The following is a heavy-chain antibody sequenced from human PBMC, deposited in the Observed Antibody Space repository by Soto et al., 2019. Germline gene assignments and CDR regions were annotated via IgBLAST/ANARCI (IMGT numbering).Heavy chain of an antibody. D-gene: IGHD6-6*01. Sequence: GGSLRLSCAASGFTFSSYGMHWVRQAPGKGLEWVAVISYDGSNKYYADSVKGRFTISRDNSKNTLYLQMNSLRAEDTAVYYCAKDVFQYSSSSRWFDPWGQGTLVTVSS. J-gene: IGHJ5*02. V-gene: IGHV3-30*18. CDR3: AKDVFQYSSSSRWFDP. CDR1: GFTFSSYG. CDR2: ISYDGSNK.